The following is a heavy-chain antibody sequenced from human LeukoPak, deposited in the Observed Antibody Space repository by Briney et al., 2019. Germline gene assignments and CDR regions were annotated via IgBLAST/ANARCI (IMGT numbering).Heavy chain of an antibody. V-gene: IGHV3-21*03. CDR1: GFTFSSYS. Sequence: GGSLRLSCAASGFTFSSYSMNWVRQAPGKGVEWVSSISSSSSYIYYANSVKGRFTISRDNAKNSLYLQMNSLRAEDTAVYYCARGDIVVVPAAIPFDYWGQGTLVTVSS. CDR3: ARGDIVVVPAAIPFDY. D-gene: IGHD2-2*01. CDR2: ISSSSSYI. J-gene: IGHJ4*02.